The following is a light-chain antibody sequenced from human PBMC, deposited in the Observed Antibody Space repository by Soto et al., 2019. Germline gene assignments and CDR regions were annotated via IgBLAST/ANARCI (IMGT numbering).Light chain of an antibody. Sequence: QLVLTQPPSASGSPGQRVTISCSGSNSNVGSNTVDWYQQLPGTAPKLLIYHNNQRPSGVPDRLSGSKSGTSASLAISGLQAEDEADYYCAAWDDSLNAVVFGGGTKLTV. J-gene: IGLJ2*01. V-gene: IGLV1-44*01. CDR2: HNN. CDR1: NSNVGSNT. CDR3: AAWDDSLNAVV.